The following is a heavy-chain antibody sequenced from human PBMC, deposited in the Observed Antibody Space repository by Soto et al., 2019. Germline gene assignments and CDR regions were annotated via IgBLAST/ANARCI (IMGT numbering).Heavy chain of an antibody. J-gene: IGHJ5*02. D-gene: IGHD6-13*01. CDR3: ARHYQQLAIGNWFDP. CDR1: GGSISSYY. CDR2: IYYSGST. Sequence: SETLSLTRTVSGGSISSYYWSWIRQPPGKGLEWIGYIYYSGSTNYNPSLKSRVTISVDTSKNQFSLKLSSVTAADTAVYYCARHYQQLAIGNWFDPWGQGTLVTVSS. V-gene: IGHV4-59*08.